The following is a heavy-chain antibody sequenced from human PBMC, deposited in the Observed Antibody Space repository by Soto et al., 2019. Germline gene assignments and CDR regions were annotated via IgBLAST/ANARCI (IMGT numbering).Heavy chain of an antibody. V-gene: IGHV1-69*01. D-gene: IGHD3-10*02. J-gene: IGHJ6*02. CDR2: IIPIFGTA. CDR3: ARDSVLGAAASMDV. CDR1: GGTFSSYA. Sequence: QVQLLQSGDEVKKPGSSGKVSCKAYGGTFSSYAISWVRQAPGQGLEWMGGIIPIFGTANYAQKFQCRVKITEDESTSTASMELCSLRSEDTAVYYCARDSVLGAAASMDVWGQGTTVTVSS.